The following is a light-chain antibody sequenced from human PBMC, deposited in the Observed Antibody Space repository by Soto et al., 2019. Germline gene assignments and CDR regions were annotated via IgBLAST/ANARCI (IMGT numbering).Light chain of an antibody. J-gene: IGLJ2*01. CDR2: SNN. CDR1: SSNIGSKS. Sequence: QSVLTQPPSVSGTPGQRVTISCSGSSSNIGSKSVSWYQHLPQTAPKLLIYSNNQRPSGVPDRFSGSKSGTSASLAISGLQSVDETQYYCAAWDDSLNVLVFGGGTKLTVL. CDR3: AAWDDSLNVLV. V-gene: IGLV1-44*01.